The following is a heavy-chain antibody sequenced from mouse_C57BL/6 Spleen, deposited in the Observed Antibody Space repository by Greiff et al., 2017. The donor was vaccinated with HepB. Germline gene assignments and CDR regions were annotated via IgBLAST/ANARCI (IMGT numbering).Heavy chain of an antibody. CDR1: GYTFTDYY. Sequence: DVKLQESGPVLVKPGASVKMSCKASGYTFTDYYMNWVKQSHGKSLEWIGVINPYNGGTSYNQKFKGKATLTVDKSSSTAYMELNSLTSEDSAVYYCARSSDGYYWFAYWGQGTLVTVSA. V-gene: IGHV1-19*01. CDR3: ARSSDGYYWFAY. D-gene: IGHD2-3*01. CDR2: INPYNGGT. J-gene: IGHJ3*01.